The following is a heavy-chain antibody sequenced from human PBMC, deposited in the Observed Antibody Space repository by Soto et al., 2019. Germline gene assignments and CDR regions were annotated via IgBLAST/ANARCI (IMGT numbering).Heavy chain of an antibody. D-gene: IGHD4-17*01. CDR1: GGSISSYY. J-gene: IGHJ6*02. CDR2: IYYSGST. Sequence: SETLSLTCTVTGGSISSYYWSWIRQPPGKGLEGIGYIYYSGSTNYHPYLKSRVTISVDTSKNKFSLKLSSVTAADTAVYYCARAERNYGDPYYYYYGMDVWGQGTTVTVSS. CDR3: ARAERNYGDPYYYYYGMDV. V-gene: IGHV4-59*01.